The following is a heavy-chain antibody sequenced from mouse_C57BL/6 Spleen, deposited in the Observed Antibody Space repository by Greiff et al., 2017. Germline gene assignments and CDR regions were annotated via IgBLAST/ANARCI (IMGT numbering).Heavy chain of an antibody. D-gene: IGHD5-1*01. CDR3: ASGSNYVMDY. CDR1: GFTFSDYG. V-gene: IGHV5-17*01. Sequence: EVQRVESGGGLVKPGGSLKLSCAASGFTFSDYGMHWVRQAPEKGLEWVAYISSGSSTIYYADTVKGRFTISRDNAKNTLFLQMTSLRSEDTAMYYCASGSNYVMDYWGQGTSVTVSS. CDR2: ISSGSSTI. J-gene: IGHJ4*01.